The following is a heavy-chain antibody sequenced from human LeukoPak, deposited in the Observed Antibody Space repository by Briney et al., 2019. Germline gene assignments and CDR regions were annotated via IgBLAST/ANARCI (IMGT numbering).Heavy chain of an antibody. CDR3: ARDLGSSWFDY. J-gene: IGHJ4*02. V-gene: IGHV4-59*01. CDR1: GGSISSYY. Sequence: SETLSLTCTVSGGSISSYYWSWIWQPPGKGLEWIGYIYYSGSTNYNPSLKSRVTISVDTSKNQFSLKLSSVTAADTAVYYCARDLGSSWFDYWGQGTLVTVSS. D-gene: IGHD6-13*01. CDR2: IYYSGST.